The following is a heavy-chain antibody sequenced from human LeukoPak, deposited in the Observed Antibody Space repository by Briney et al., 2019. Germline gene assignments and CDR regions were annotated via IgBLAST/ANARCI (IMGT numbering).Heavy chain of an antibody. V-gene: IGHV4-61*02. D-gene: IGHD6-19*01. CDR3: ARDPFRWLTDY. J-gene: IGHJ4*02. CDR2: IYTSGST. Sequence: SETLSHTCTVSGGSISSGSYYWSWIRQPAGKGLEWIGRIYTSGSTNYNPSLKSRVTISVDTSKNQFSLKLSSVTAADTAVYYCARDPFRWLTDYWGQGTLVTVSS. CDR1: GGSISSGSYY.